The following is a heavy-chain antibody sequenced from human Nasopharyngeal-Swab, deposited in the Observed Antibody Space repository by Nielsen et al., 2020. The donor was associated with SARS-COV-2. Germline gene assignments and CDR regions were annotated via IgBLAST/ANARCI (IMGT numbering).Heavy chain of an antibody. V-gene: IGHV3-23*03. D-gene: IGHD3-22*01. CDR3: AKDGYYYDSSGYGMDV. J-gene: IGHJ6*02. CDR2: ICSGGSST. Sequence: VRQAPGKGLEWVSVICSGGSSTYYADSVKGRFTISRDNSKNTLYLQMNSLRAEDTAVYYCAKDGYYYDSSGYGMDVWGQGTTVTVSS.